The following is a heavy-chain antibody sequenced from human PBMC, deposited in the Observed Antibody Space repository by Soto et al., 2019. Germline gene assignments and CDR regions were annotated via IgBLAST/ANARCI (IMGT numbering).Heavy chain of an antibody. Sequence: GGSLRLSCAASGFTFSSYAMHWVRQAPGKGLEYVSAISSNGGSTYYANSVKGRFTISRDNSKNTLYLQMGSLRAEDMAVYYCARDRSNYGSGSYFDNWFGPWGQGTLVTVSS. D-gene: IGHD3-10*01. CDR3: ARDRSNYGSGSYFDNWFGP. CDR1: GFTFSSYA. V-gene: IGHV3-64*01. J-gene: IGHJ5*02. CDR2: ISSNGGST.